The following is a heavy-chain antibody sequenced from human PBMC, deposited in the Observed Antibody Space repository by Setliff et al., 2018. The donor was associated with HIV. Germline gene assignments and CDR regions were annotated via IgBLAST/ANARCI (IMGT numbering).Heavy chain of an antibody. V-gene: IGHV4-39*01. CDR1: GGSISSSSYY. CDR2: IYYRGST. Sequence: PSETLSLTCTVSGGSISSSSYYWGWIRQPPGKGLEWIGSIYYRGSTYYNPSLKSRVTISVDTSENQFSLRLNSVTAADTAVYYCARYRYYYGGRGHPLWGQGTLVTVSS. D-gene: IGHD3-22*01. J-gene: IGHJ4*02. CDR3: ARYRYYYGGRGHPL.